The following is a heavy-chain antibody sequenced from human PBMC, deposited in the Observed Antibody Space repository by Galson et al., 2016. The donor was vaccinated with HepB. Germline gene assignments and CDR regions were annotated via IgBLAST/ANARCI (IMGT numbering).Heavy chain of an antibody. CDR3: ARHKAGTGIEPFDY. V-gene: IGHV3-23*01. CDR2: ISGSGATT. CDR1: GFTFSNYA. J-gene: IGHJ4*02. D-gene: IGHD1-1*01. Sequence: SLRLSCAASGFTFSNYAMNWVRQAPGKGLEWVSLISGSGATTHYADSVKGRFTTSRDNPKNSLYLQMNSLTAEDTAVYYCARHKAGTGIEPFDYWGQGTLVTVSS.